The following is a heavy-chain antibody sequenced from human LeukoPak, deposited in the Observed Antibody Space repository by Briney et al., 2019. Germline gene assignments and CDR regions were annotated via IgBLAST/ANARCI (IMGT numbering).Heavy chain of an antibody. V-gene: IGHV3-23*01. CDR2: ISPTGEGI. CDR1: GFAFSNTG. J-gene: IGHJ4*02. CDR3: ARDAGGAWPFDY. Sequence: GRSLRLSCAASGFAFSNTGMTWVRRAPGRGLEWVSTISPTGEGIHYADSVKGRFTISRDNSKNTLSLEMNSLRADDTATYYCARDAGGAWPFDYWGQGTRVIVSS. D-gene: IGHD4-17*01.